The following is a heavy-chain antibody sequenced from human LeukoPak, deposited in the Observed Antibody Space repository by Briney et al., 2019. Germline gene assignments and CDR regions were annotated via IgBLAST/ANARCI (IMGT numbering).Heavy chain of an antibody. CDR2: VYSDGSDS. Sequence: GGSLRLSCTASGFTFNTYPMHWVRQAPGKGLVWVSRVYSDGSDSRHADSVKGRFTISRDNAKNTLSLQMNSLRVEDTAVYYCTRGANWAFDYWGQGTLVTVSS. J-gene: IGHJ4*02. CDR3: TRGANWAFDY. CDR1: GFTFNTYP. D-gene: IGHD1-1*01. V-gene: IGHV3-74*01.